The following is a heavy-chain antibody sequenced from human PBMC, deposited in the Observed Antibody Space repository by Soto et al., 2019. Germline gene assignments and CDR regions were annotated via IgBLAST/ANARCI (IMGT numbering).Heavy chain of an antibody. Sequence: PGGSLRLSSAASGFTFSSYWMSWVRQAPGKGLEWVANIKQEGSEKYYVDSVKGRFTISRDNAKNSLYLQMNSLRAEDTAVYYCARGGRAVAGTGYYYYYGMDVWGQGTTVTVSS. CDR2: IKQEGSEK. V-gene: IGHV3-7*01. D-gene: IGHD6-19*01. CDR3: ARGGRAVAGTGYYYYYGMDV. CDR1: GFTFSSYW. J-gene: IGHJ6*02.